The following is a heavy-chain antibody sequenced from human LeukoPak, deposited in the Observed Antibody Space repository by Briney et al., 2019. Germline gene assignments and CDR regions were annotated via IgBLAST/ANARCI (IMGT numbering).Heavy chain of an antibody. J-gene: IGHJ4*02. D-gene: IGHD4-4*01. V-gene: IGHV1-2*02. CDR1: GYTFTGYY. CDR2: INPNSGGT. Sequence: GASVKVPCKASGYTFTGYYMHWVRQAPGQGLEWMGWINPNSGGTNYAQKFQGRVTMTRDTSISTAYMELSRLRSDDTAVYYCARVQFRTTVTPLGYWGQGTLVTVSS. CDR3: ARVQFRTTVTPLGY.